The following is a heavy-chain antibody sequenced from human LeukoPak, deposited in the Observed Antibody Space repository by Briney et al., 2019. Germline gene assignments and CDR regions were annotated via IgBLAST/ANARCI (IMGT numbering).Heavy chain of an antibody. D-gene: IGHD3-22*01. CDR3: ARPSYYDSSADY. Sequence: GASVKVSCKASGYTFTGYYMHWVRQAPGQGLEWMGWINPNSGGTNYAQKFQGRVTVTRDTSISTAYTELSRLRSDDTAVYYCARPSYYDSSADYWGQGTLVTVSS. J-gene: IGHJ4*02. V-gene: IGHV1-2*02. CDR2: INPNSGGT. CDR1: GYTFTGYY.